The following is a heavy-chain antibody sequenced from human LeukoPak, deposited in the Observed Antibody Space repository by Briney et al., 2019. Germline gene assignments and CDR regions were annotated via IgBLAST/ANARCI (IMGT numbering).Heavy chain of an antibody. CDR3: ARALMDSSGYWVAFDI. Sequence: ASVKVSCKVSGYTLTELSMHWVRQAPGKGLEWMGGFDPEDGETIYAQKFQGRVTMTEDTSTDTAYMELSSLRSEDTAVYYCARALMDSSGYWVAFDIWGQGTMVTVSS. V-gene: IGHV1-24*01. CDR1: GYTLTELS. D-gene: IGHD3-22*01. J-gene: IGHJ3*02. CDR2: FDPEDGET.